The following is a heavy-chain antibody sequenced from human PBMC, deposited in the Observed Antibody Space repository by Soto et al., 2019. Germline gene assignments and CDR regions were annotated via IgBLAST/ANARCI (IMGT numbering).Heavy chain of an antibody. V-gene: IGHV3-33*05. J-gene: IGHJ1*01. Sequence: QVQLVESGGGVVQPGTSLRLSCVGSGFTFRSYVIHWVRQAPGKGLEWVALTSYDGSNKDYGDSVKGRFTISRDNSRNTVDLQMDSLRREGTALYYCARWGKTGGLDVWGQGTLVSVSS. CDR3: ARWGKTGGLDV. D-gene: IGHD3-16*01. CDR1: GFTFRSYV. CDR2: TSYDGSNK.